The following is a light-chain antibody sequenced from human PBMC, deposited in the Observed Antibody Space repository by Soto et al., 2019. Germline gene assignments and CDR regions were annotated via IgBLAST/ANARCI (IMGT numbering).Light chain of an antibody. J-gene: IGKJ2*01. V-gene: IGKV2-28*01. CDR2: LGS. Sequence: DIVMTQSPLSLPVTPGEPASISCKSSQSLLHSDGDNYLEWYVQKAGQSPQLLIYLGSTRASGVPDRFSGSGSGTDFTLKISRVEAEDVGVYYCMQSLQAPPFTFGQGTKLEIK. CDR3: MQSLQAPPFT. CDR1: QSLLHSDGDNY.